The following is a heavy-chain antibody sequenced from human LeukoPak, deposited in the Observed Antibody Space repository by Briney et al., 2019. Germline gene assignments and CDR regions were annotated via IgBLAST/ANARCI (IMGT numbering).Heavy chain of an antibody. CDR1: SFSGYY. J-gene: IGHJ4*02. D-gene: IGHD3-22*01. CDR3: ARSPKKYYYDSSGPRAMDY. CDR2: INRSGNT. V-gene: IGHV4-34*01. Sequence: SETLSLTCAGSFSGYYWSWIRQPPGKGLEWIGEINRSGNTNYNPSLKSRVTISVDTSKNQFSLKLSSVTAADTAVYYCARSPKKYYYDSSGPRAMDYWGQGTLVTVSS.